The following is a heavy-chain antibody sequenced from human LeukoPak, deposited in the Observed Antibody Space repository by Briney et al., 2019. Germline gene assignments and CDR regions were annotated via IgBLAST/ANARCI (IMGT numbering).Heavy chain of an antibody. D-gene: IGHD3-22*01. V-gene: IGHV4-38-2*02. CDR1: GGSISSYY. J-gene: IGHJ3*02. Sequence: SETLSLTCTVSGGSISSYYWSWIRQPPGKGLEWIGSIYHSGSTYYNPSLKSRVTISVDTSKNQFSLKLSSVTAADTAVYYCARAWYYDSSGDDAFDIWGQGTMVTVSS. CDR2: IYHSGST. CDR3: ARAWYYDSSGDDAFDI.